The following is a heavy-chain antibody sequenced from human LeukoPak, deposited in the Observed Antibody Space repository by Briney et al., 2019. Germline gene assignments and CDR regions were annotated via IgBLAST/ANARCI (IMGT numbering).Heavy chain of an antibody. D-gene: IGHD6-19*01. V-gene: IGHV3-30*02. CDR3: ARDRSNGWYMAGFPDY. J-gene: IGHJ4*02. CDR1: AFTFSSYG. Sequence: PGGSLRLSCAASAFTFSSYGMHWVRQAPGKGLEWVAYIQYDRTNEQYAHSVRGRFRISRDNSKNIMYLQMNSLRGEDTAVYFCARDRSNGWYMAGFPDYWGQGTLVTVSS. CDR2: IQYDRTNE.